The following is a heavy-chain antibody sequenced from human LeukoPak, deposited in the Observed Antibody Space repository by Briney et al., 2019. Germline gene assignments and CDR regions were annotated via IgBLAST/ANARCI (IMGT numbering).Heavy chain of an antibody. J-gene: IGHJ4*02. V-gene: IGHV3-7*01. Sequence: GGSLRLSCAASQFSISYDWMHWVRQAPGKGLEWVASIKEDGRDIHYLDSVKGRFSISRDNAKNSLYLEMNTLRAEETAVYYCVRGSGWFFGLWGQGSLVTVSS. D-gene: IGHD6-19*01. CDR3: VRGSGWFFGL. CDR2: IKEDGRDI. CDR1: QFSISYDW.